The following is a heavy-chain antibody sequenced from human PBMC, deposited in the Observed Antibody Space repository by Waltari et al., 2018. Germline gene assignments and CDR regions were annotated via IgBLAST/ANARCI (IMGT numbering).Heavy chain of an antibody. CDR1: GFTFRSYA. CDR2: ISYDGSNK. Sequence: QVHLVQSGAEVKKPGASVRLSCAASGFTFRSYAMPWVRQAPVKGLEWVSVISYDGSNKYYADAVKGRFTISRDNSKNTLYLQMNSRRAEDTAVYYCARIYYGMDVWGQGTTVTVSS. CDR3: ARIYYGMDV. J-gene: IGHJ6*02. V-gene: IGHV3-30-3*01.